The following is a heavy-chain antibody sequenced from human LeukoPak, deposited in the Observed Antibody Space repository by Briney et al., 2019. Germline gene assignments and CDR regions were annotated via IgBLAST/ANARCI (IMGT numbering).Heavy chain of an antibody. J-gene: IGHJ5*02. CDR2: IWYDGSNK. CDR1: GFTLSSYG. Sequence: GGSLRLSCAASGFTLSSYGMHWVRQAPGKGLEWVAVIWYDGSNKYYADSVKGRFTISRDNSKNTLYLQMNSLRAEDTAVYYCARDSSGPPVAGTSDWFDPWGQGTLVTVSS. V-gene: IGHV3-33*01. D-gene: IGHD6-19*01. CDR3: ARDSSGPPVAGTSDWFDP.